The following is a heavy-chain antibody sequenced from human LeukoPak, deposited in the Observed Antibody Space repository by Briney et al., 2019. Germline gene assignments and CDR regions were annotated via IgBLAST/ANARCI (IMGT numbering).Heavy chain of an antibody. CDR3: AKGYVRFDY. V-gene: IGHV3-23*01. CDR1: GFTFSSYA. J-gene: IGHJ4*02. CDR2: ISGSGGST. Sequence: GGSLRLSCAVSGFTFSSYAMTWVRQAPGKGLEWVSTISGSGGSTYYADSVKGRFTISRDNSKNTLYLQMNSLRAEDTAVYYCAKGYVRFDYWGQGTLVTVSS. D-gene: IGHD3-16*01.